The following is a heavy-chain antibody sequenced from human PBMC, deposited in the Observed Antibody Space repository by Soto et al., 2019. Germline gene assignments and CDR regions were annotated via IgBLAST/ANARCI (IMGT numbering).Heavy chain of an antibody. J-gene: IGHJ6*02. CDR3: ARVPLDWSGYWQPVPNYYYGMDV. D-gene: IGHD3-3*01. V-gene: IGHV4-30-4*01. Sequence: PLVTPFLTCPVSCGSLSSGGYYWGWNRQAPGEGLEWVVYIYYSGSTYYNPSLKSRVTISVDTSKNQFSLKLSSVTAADTAVYYCARVPLDWSGYWQPVPNYYYGMDVWGQGTTVTVSS. CDR1: CGSLSSGGYY. CDR2: IYYSGST.